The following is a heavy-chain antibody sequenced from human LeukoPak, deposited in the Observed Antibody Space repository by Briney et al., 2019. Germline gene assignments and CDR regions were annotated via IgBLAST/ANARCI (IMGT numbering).Heavy chain of an antibody. J-gene: IGHJ4*02. D-gene: IGHD5-12*01. CDR1: GYTFTGYY. CDR3: ARDAEWLRYWDPLNLSSEFDY. V-gene: IGHV1-2*02. Sequence: ASVKVSCKASGYTFTGYYMHWVRQAPGQGLEWMGWINPNSGGTNYAQKFQGRVTMTRDTSISTAYMELSRLRSDDTAVYYCARDAEWLRYWDPLNLSSEFDYWGQGTLVTVSS. CDR2: INPNSGGT.